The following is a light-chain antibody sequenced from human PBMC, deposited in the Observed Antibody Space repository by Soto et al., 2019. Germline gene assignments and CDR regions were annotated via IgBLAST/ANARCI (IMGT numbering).Light chain of an antibody. CDR3: QQHAHWPLT. J-gene: IGKJ4*01. CDR1: QSVGNN. CDR2: EAS. Sequence: NVLTQSPAPLSLSPRERATLSCRASQSVGNNLAWYQQKPGQAPGLLIYEASTRATGIPARFSGSGSGTDFTLTISSLEPEDFAVYYCQQHAHWPLTFGGGTKVEIK. V-gene: IGKV3-11*01.